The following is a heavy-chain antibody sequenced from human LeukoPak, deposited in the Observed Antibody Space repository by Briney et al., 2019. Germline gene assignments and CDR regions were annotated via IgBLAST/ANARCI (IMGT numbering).Heavy chain of an antibody. CDR2: INSGGDT. Sequence: GGSLRLSCAASGFTVSRNSMSWVRQAPGQGLEWISIINSGGDTYYADFVKGRFTISRDNSKNTLLIQMNSLRAEDTAVYYCATSRDFYDSRGYYPYYFDCWGQGTLVTVSS. CDR1: GFTVSRNS. V-gene: IGHV3-66*01. CDR3: ATSRDFYDSRGYYPYYFDC. J-gene: IGHJ4*02. D-gene: IGHD3-22*01.